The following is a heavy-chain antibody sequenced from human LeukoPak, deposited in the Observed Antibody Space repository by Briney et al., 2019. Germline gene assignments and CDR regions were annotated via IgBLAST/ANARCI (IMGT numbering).Heavy chain of an antibody. D-gene: IGHD5-18*01. J-gene: IGHJ6*02. V-gene: IGHV1-46*01. CDR3: ARDGTAMAHYYGVDV. CDR2: INPSGGST. Sequence: ASVKVSCKASGYTFTSYYMHWVRQAPGQGLEWMGIINPSGGSTSYAQKFQGRVTMTRDTSTSTVYMELSSLRSEDTAVYYCARDGTAMAHYYGVDVWGQGTTVTVSS. CDR1: GYTFTSYY.